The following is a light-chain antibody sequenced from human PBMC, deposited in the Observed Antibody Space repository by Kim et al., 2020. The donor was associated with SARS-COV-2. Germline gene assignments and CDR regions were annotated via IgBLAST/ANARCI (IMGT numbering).Light chain of an antibody. CDR3: QSYDSSIWV. J-gene: IGLJ3*02. V-gene: IGLV6-57*01. CDR1: SGSIASNY. CDR2: EDN. Sequence: NFMLTQPHSVSEAPGKTVTISCTRSSGSIASNYVQWYQQRPGSSPTTVIYEDNQRPSGVPDRFSGSIDSSSNSASLTISGLKTEDEADYYRQSYDSSIWVFGGGTQLTVL.